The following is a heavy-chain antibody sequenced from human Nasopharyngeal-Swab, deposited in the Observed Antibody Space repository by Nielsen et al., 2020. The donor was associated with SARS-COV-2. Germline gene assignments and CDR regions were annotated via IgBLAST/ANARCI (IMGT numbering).Heavy chain of an antibody. V-gene: IGHV1-2*06. CDR1: GYTFTGYY. J-gene: IGHJ4*02. D-gene: IGHD4-17*01. CDR2: INPNSGGT. CDR3: ARDDDYGDYGLWY. Sequence: ASVKVSCKASGYTFTGYYMHWVRQAPGQGLEWMGRINPNSGGTNYAQKFQGRVTMTRDPSISTAYMELSRLRSDDTAVYYCARDDDYGDYGLWYWGQGTLVTVSS.